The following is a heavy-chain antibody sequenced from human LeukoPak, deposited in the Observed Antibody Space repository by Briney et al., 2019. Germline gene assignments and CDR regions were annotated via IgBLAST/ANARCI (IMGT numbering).Heavy chain of an antibody. J-gene: IGHJ4*02. CDR3: ARDTSVRGVMDY. V-gene: IGHV3-48*02. D-gene: IGHD3-10*01. Sequence: GGSLRLSCSVSGFTFTDYSMNWVRQAPGKGLEWVSYISSRSSTIYYADSVKGRFTISRDNAKNSLYLQMNSLRDEDTAVYYCARDTSVRGVMDYWGQGTLVTVSS. CDR2: ISSRSSTI. CDR1: GFTFTDYS.